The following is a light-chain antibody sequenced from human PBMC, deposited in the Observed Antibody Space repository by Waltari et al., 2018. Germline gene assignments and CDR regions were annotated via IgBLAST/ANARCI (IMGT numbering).Light chain of an antibody. V-gene: IGKV3-15*01. CDR1: QSVTTN. CDR2: GAS. CDR3: QQYEKWPRT. J-gene: IGKJ1*01. Sequence: EIVMTQTPATLSVSPGESATLFCRASQSVTTNLAWYVQKPGQAPRLLIYGASARATGGPARFTGGGYGTGFTLTISSLQSEDFAVYYCQQYEKWPRTFGQGTKVEIK.